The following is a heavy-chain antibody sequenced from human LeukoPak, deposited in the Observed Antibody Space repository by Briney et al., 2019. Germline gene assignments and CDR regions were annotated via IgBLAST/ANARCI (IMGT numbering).Heavy chain of an antibody. CDR1: GFTFSSYA. V-gene: IGHV3-23*01. CDR2: ISASGGGT. CDR3: AKSPPRCSGGSCYGY. D-gene: IGHD2-15*01. J-gene: IGHJ4*02. Sequence: PGGSLRLSCAASGFTFSSYAMSWVRQAPGKGLEWVSAISASGGGTYYVESVRGRFTISRDNSKNTLYPQMSSLRADDTALYYCAKSPPRCSGGSCYGYWGQGTLVTVSS.